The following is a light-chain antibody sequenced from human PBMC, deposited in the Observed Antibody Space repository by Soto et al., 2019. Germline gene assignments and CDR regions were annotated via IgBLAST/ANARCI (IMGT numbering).Light chain of an antibody. CDR1: SSNIGAGYD. V-gene: IGLV1-40*01. CDR2: GNT. CDR3: QSYDSSLRAWV. J-gene: IGLJ7*01. Sequence: QSVLTQPPSVSGAPGQRVTISCTGSSSNIGAGYDVHWYHHLPGTAPKLLIYGNTNRPSEISDRFSASKSGSSASLAITGLQAEDEADYYCQSYDSSLRAWVFGGGTQLTVL.